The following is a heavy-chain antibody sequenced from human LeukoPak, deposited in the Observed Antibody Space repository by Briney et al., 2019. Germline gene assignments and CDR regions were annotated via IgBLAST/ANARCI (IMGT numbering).Heavy chain of an antibody. CDR1: GGSFSGYY. V-gene: IGHV4-34*01. Sequence: PSETLSLTCAVYGGSFSGYYWSWIRQPPGKGLEWIGEINHSGSTNYNPSLKSRVTISVDTSKNQFSLKLSSVTAADTAVYYCAKPSDTFGWGFYFDIWGQGTLVTVSS. CDR3: AKPSDTFGWGFYFDI. D-gene: IGHD5-18*01. CDR2: INHSGST. J-gene: IGHJ4*02.